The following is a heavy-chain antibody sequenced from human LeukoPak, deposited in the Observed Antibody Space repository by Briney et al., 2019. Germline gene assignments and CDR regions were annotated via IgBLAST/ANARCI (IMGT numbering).Heavy chain of an antibody. CDR3: AKGIIPSAYSYIDF. J-gene: IGHJ4*02. CDR1: GFTSTGFG. D-gene: IGHD2-15*01. V-gene: IGHV3-23*01. CDR2: ISGSGDGT. Sequence: SGGSLRLSCAASGFTSTGFGMSWVRQALGKGLEWVSVISGSGDGTYYADSVKGRFTISRDNSKNTLYLQMISLRAEDTALYYCAKGIIPSAYSYIDFWGQGTLVTVSS.